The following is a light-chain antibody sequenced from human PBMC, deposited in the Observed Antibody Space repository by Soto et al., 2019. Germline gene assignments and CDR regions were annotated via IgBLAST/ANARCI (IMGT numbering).Light chain of an antibody. Sequence: DIQMTHSQSSLSASVVDRVTITCQASQNINNYLNWYQQKPGRAPKLLIYDASNLEAGVPSRFRGSGSGTDFTFTISRLQPEDIATYYCQQYENLPTFGQGTQLEIK. CDR1: QNINNY. V-gene: IGKV1-33*01. CDR3: QQYENLPT. CDR2: DAS. J-gene: IGKJ5*01.